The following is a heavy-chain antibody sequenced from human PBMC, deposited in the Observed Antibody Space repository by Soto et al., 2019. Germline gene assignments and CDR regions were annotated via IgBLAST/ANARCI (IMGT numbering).Heavy chain of an antibody. CDR1: GFTFSSYG. CDR3: AKEYGISSLAPDFDY. V-gene: IGHV3-30*18. CDR2: ISYDGSNK. Sequence: QVQLVESGGGVVQPGRCLRLSCAASGFTFSSYGMHWVRRAPGKGLEGVAVISYDGSNKYYADTVKGRFTISRDNCTNTLYLQMNSLRAEDTPVYYCAKEYGISSLAPDFDYWGQGTLVTVSS. J-gene: IGHJ4*02. D-gene: IGHD6-13*01.